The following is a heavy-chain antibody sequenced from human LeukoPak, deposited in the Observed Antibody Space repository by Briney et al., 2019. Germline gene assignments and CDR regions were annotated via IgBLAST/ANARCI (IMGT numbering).Heavy chain of an antibody. CDR3: ARKGLGGELGGFDY. D-gene: IGHD1-26*01. J-gene: IGHJ4*02. CDR1: GFTFSSYE. V-gene: IGHV3-48*03. Sequence: GGSLRLSCAASGFTFSSYEMNWVRQAPGKGLEWVSYISSSGSTIYYADSVKGRFTISRDNAKNSLYLQMNSLRVEDTALYYCARKGLGGELGGFDYWGQGTLVTVSS. CDR2: ISSSGSTI.